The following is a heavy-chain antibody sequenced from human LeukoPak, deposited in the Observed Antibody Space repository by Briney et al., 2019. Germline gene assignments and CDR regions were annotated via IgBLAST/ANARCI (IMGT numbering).Heavy chain of an antibody. CDR1: GFTFGDYA. Sequence: PGRSLRLSCAASGFTFGDYAMHWVRQAPGKGLEWVSGINWDSGSIGYADSVKGRFTISRDNAKNSLYLQMNSLRAEDTALYYCAKDRGYYDSSGLFDYWGQGTLVTVSS. CDR3: AKDRGYYDSSGLFDY. V-gene: IGHV3-9*01. CDR2: INWDSGSI. D-gene: IGHD3-22*01. J-gene: IGHJ4*02.